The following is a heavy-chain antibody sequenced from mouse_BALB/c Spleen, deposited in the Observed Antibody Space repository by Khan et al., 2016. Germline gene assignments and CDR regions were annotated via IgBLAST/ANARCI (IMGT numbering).Heavy chain of an antibody. J-gene: IGHJ3*01. V-gene: IGHV14-3*02. CDR3: ARMGFAY. CDR1: GFYIKDTY. Sequence: EVQLQESGAELVKPWASVKLSCTASGFYIKDTYMHWVKQRLEQGLVWIGRIDPANGNTKYDPKFQGKATITADTYSNTSYLQLSSLTPEDTAVYYCARMGFAYWGQGTLVTVSA. CDR2: IDPANGNT.